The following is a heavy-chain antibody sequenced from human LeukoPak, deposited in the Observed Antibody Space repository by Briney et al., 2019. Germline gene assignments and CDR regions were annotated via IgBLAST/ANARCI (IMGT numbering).Heavy chain of an antibody. V-gene: IGHV4-39*01. CDR2: IYYSGST. D-gene: IGHD2-8*01. CDR1: GGSISSSSYY. Sequence: SETLSLTCTVSGGSISSSSYYWGWIRQPPGKGLEWIGSIYYSGSTYYNPSLKSRVTISVGTSKNQFSLKLSSVTAADTAVYYCASPLGYCTNGVCYVYWGQGTLVTVSS. CDR3: ASPLGYCTNGVCYVY. J-gene: IGHJ4*02.